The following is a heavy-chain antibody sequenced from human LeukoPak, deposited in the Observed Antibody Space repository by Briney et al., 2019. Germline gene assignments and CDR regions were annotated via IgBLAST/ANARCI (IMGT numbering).Heavy chain of an antibody. V-gene: IGHV4-39*07. J-gene: IGHJ4*02. CDR1: GGSISSSSYY. Sequence: PSETLSLTCTVSGGSISSSSYYWGWIRQPPGKGLEWIGSIYYSGSTYYNPSLKSRVTISVDTSKNQFSLKLSSVTAADTAVYYCARAHYSSSWYGNFDYWGQGTLVTVSS. CDR3: ARAHYSSSWYGNFDY. CDR2: IYYSGST. D-gene: IGHD6-13*01.